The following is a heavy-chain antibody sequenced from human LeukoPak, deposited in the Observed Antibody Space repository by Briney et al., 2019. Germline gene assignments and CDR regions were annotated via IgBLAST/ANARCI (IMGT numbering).Heavy chain of an antibody. Sequence: SETLSLTCTVSGGSLSSSYWSWIRQPPGRGLEWIGYIYRSGSTNYNPSLKSRVTMSIDTFKKQFSLRLNSVTAADTAVYYCARTNYDYYSMDVWGKGTTVTVSS. J-gene: IGHJ6*03. V-gene: IGHV4-4*09. CDR3: ARTNYDYYSMDV. CDR1: GGSLSSSY. CDR2: IYRSGST.